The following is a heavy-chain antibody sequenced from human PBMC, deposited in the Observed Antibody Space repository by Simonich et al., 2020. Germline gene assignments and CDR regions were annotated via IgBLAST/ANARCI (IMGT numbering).Heavy chain of an antibody. Sequence: QVQLQESGPGLVKPSETLSLTCAVSGYSISSGYYWGWIRQPPGKGLEWIGSIYHRGRPYYNPALKSRVTISVDTSKNQFSLKLSSVTAADTAVYYCARVGYSNYYYYGMDVWGQGTTVTVSS. J-gene: IGHJ6*02. CDR3: ARVGYSNYYYYGMDV. CDR1: GYSISSGYY. D-gene: IGHD6-13*01. CDR2: IYHRGRP. V-gene: IGHV4-38-2*01.